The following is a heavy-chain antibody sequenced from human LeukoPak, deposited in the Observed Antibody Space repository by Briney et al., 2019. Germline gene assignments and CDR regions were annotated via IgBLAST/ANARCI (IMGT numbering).Heavy chain of an antibody. CDR2: IYPGDSDT. J-gene: IGHJ6*02. Sequence: GESLKISCKGSGYSFTSYWIGWVRQMPGIGLEWMGIIYPGDSDTRYSPSFQGQVTISADKSISTAYLQWSSLKASDTAMYYCARGGSGRLMGYYYYGMDVWGQGTTVTVSS. D-gene: IGHD6-19*01. CDR1: GYSFTSYW. CDR3: ARGGSGRLMGYYYYGMDV. V-gene: IGHV5-51*01.